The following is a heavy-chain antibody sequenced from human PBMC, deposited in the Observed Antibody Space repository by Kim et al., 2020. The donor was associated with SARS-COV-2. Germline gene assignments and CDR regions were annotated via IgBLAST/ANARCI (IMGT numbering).Heavy chain of an antibody. V-gene: IGHV3-7*01. J-gene: IGHJ4*02. Sequence: GGSLRLSCAASGFTFSSYWMSWVRQAPGKGLEWVANIKQDGSEKYYVDSVKGRFTISRDNAKNSLYLQMNSLRAEDTAVYYCARDPPTLYDSSGYSHLFDYWGQGTLVTVSS. CDR2: IKQDGSEK. CDR1: GFTFSSYW. D-gene: IGHD3-22*01. CDR3: ARDPPTLYDSSGYSHLFDY.